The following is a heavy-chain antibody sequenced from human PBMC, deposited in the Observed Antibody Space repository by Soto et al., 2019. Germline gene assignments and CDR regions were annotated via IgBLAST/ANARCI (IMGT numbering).Heavy chain of an antibody. CDR1: GFTFSSYA. V-gene: IGHV3-30-3*01. J-gene: IGHJ2*01. Sequence: QVQLVESGGGVVQPGRSLRLSCAASGFTFSSYAMHWVRQAPGKGLEWVAVISYDGSNKYYADSVKGRFTISRDNSKNTLXLLMNSLRAEDTAVYYCARPLWRDDYNWGYFDLWGRGT. CDR2: ISYDGSNK. CDR3: ARPLWRDDYNWGYFDL. D-gene: IGHD4-4*01.